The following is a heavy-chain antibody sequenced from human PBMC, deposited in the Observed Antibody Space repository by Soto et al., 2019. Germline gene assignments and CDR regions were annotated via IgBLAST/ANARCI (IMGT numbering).Heavy chain of an antibody. CDR1: GGSISSSNYY. CDR2: LHYSGGT. V-gene: IGHV4-39*01. CDR3: TTRSSYDFWSGLLDY. D-gene: IGHD3-3*01. Sequence: QLQLQESGPGLVKPSETLSLTCTVSGGSISSSNYYWGWIRQPPGKGLEWIGTLHYSGGTYYNPSLKSRVTISVDTSKNQFSPRLPSVTAADTAVYYCTTRSSYDFWSGLLDYWGQGTLVTVSS. J-gene: IGHJ4*02.